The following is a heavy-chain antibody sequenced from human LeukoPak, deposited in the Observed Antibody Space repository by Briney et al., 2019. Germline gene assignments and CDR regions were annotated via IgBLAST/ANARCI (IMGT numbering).Heavy chain of an antibody. D-gene: IGHD2-15*01. J-gene: IGHJ5*02. V-gene: IGHV1-8*01. CDR3: ARSHTQKEFCGGGRCYPTVWWFDP. Sequence: GASVKVSCKASGYTFINNDINWVRQAPGQGLEWMAWIDPKNGNGGYAQNFQGRVTMTTDISINTAYLELSSLRSEDTAVYYCARSHTQKEFCGGGRCYPTVWWFDPWGQGTLVTVSS. CDR2: IDPKNGNG. CDR1: GYTFINND.